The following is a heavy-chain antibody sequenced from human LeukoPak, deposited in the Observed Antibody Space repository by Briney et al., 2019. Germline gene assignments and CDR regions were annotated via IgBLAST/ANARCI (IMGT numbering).Heavy chain of an antibody. CDR2: IYPSDSDT. J-gene: IGHJ4*02. D-gene: IGHD1-26*01. V-gene: IGHV5-51*01. Sequence: GESLKISCQGSEYSFATYWIAWLRQMPGKGLEWMGIIYPSDSDTRYSPSFQGQVTISADKSIKTAYLQWSSLKASDTAMYYCARPLQGIVGATGFDYWGQGALVTVSS. CDR1: EYSFATYW. CDR3: ARPLQGIVGATGFDY.